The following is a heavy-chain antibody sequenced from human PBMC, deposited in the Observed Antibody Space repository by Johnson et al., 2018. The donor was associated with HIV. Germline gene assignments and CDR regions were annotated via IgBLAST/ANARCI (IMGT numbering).Heavy chain of an antibody. V-gene: IGHV3-30*18. Sequence: VQLVESGGGLVKPGGSLTVSCAASGMAFSDLWMNWVRQAPGKGLEWVAVISYDGSNKYYADSVKGRFTISRDNSKNTLYLQMNSLRAEDTAVYYCAKESAFDIWGQGTMVTVSS. J-gene: IGHJ3*02. CDR2: ISYDGSNK. CDR1: GMAFSDLW. CDR3: AKESAFDI.